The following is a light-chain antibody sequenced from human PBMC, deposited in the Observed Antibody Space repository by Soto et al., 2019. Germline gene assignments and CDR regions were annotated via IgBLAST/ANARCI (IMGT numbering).Light chain of an antibody. CDR1: QTISSS. V-gene: IGKV3-11*01. CDR3: QQRSNWPPIT. Sequence: EIVLTQSPATLSLSPGERATLSCRASQTISSSLAWYQQKPGQSPRLLIYDASNRASGVPPRFSGSGSGTDVSLSISSIEPEDFGVYYCQQRSNWPPITFGQGTRLDFK. CDR2: DAS. J-gene: IGKJ5*01.